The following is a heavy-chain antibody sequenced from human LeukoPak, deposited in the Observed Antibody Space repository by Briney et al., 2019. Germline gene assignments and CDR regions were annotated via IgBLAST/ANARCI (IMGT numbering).Heavy chain of an antibody. CDR1: AFTFADYA. CDR3: TRERIYASTHWFDT. CDR2: IRSNAYGGTT. Sequence: GGSLRLSCITSAFTFADYAMSWVRQAPGKGLEWVGFIRSNAYGGTTEYAASVKCRFTISRDDSESIAYLQMNSMKTEDKAVYYCTRERIYASTHWFDTWGQGKLVTVSS. J-gene: IGHJ5*02. D-gene: IGHD2/OR15-2a*01. V-gene: IGHV3-49*04.